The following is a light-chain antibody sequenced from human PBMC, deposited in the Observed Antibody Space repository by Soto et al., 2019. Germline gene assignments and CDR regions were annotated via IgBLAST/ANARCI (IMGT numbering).Light chain of an antibody. J-gene: IGLJ1*01. Sequence: QSVLTQPASVSGSPGQSITISCTGTSSDVGVYNYVSWYQQHPGKAPKLMIYEVSNRPSGVSIRFSGSKSGNTASLTISGLQAEDEADYYCSSYTSGSTLDVFGTGTKLTVL. CDR3: SSYTSGSTLDV. CDR1: SSDVGVYNY. V-gene: IGLV2-14*01. CDR2: EVS.